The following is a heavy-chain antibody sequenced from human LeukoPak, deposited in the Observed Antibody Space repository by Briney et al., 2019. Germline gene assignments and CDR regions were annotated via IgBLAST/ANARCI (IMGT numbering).Heavy chain of an antibody. J-gene: IGHJ4*02. Sequence: QAGGSLRLSCSASGFTFSSYAVHWVRQAPGKGLEYVSTISVNGDTTYYADSVKGRFTISRDNSKNTLYLQMSSLRSEDTAVYYCVRSSGSKYDYWGQGTLVTVSS. V-gene: IGHV3-64D*06. CDR2: ISVNGDTT. D-gene: IGHD3-22*01. CDR1: GFTFSSYA. CDR3: VRSSGSKYDY.